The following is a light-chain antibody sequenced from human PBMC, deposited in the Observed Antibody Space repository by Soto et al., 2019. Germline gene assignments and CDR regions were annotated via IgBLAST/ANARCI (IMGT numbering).Light chain of an antibody. CDR1: SRKVCGYNY. CDR2: DVS. J-gene: IGLJ1*01. Sequence: QSVLPPPAFVSGSPGQPTTLSFARNSRKVCGYNYVSWYQQHPGKATKLMIYDVSNRPSGVSNRFSGSKSGNTASLTISGLQAEDEADYYCSSYTSSSTLLYVFGTGTKVTVL. CDR3: SSYTSSSTLLYV. V-gene: IGLV2-14*01.